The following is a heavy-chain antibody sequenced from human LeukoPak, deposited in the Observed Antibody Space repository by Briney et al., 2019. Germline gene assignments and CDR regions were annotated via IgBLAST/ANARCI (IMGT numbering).Heavy chain of an antibody. V-gene: IGHV4-31*03. CDR3: ARERDGSGSYYRNYFDY. J-gene: IGHJ4*02. Sequence: PSETLSLTCTVSGGSISSGGYYWSWIRQHPGKGLEWIGYIYYSGSTYYNPSLKSRVTISVDTSKNQFSLKLSSVTAADTAVYYCARERDGSGSYYRNYFDYWGQGTLVTVSS. D-gene: IGHD3-10*01. CDR1: GGSISSGGYY. CDR2: IYYSGST.